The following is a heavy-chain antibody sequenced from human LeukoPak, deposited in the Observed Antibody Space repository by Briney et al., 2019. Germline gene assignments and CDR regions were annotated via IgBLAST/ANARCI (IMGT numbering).Heavy chain of an antibody. V-gene: IGHV4-34*01. CDR1: GGSFSGYY. D-gene: IGHD2-2*01. CDR3: ARARTTRIYYYGMDV. Sequence: SETLSLTCAVYGGSFSGYYWSWVRQPPGKGLEWIGEINHSGSTNYNPSLKSRVTISVDTSKNQFSLKLSSVTAADTAVYYCARARTTRIYYYGMDVWGQGTTVTVSS. J-gene: IGHJ6*02. CDR2: INHSGST.